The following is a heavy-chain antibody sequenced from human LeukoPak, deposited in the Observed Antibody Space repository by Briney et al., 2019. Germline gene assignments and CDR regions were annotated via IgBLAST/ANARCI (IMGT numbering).Heavy chain of an antibody. CDR3: ARGYCTNGVCYNFDY. Sequence: SQTLSLTCAISGDSFSSNSAAWNWIRQSPSRGLEWLGRTYYRSKSYNDYAVSVKSRITINPDTSKNQFSLQLNSVTPEDTAVYYCARGYCTNGVCYNFDYWGQGTLVTVSS. V-gene: IGHV6-1*01. CDR2: TYYRSKSYN. D-gene: IGHD2-8*01. J-gene: IGHJ4*02. CDR1: GDSFSSNSAA.